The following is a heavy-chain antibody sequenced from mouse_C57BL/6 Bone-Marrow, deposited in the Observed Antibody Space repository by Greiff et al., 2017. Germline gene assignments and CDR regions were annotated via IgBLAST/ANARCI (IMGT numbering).Heavy chain of an antibody. D-gene: IGHD2-2*01. CDR2: IWSGGST. CDR1: GFSLTSYG. Sequence: VKVEESGPGLVQPSQRLSITCTVSGFSLTSYGVHWVRQSPGKGLEWLGVIWSGGSTDYNAAFISRLSISQDNSKSQVFFKMNSLQADDTAIYYCARRAGYPWYCDVWGTGTTVTVSS. CDR3: ARRAGYPWYCDV. V-gene: IGHV2-2*01. J-gene: IGHJ1*03.